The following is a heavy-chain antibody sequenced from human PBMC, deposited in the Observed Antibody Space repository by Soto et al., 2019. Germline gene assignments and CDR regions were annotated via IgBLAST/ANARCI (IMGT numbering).Heavy chain of an antibody. CDR3: AREVDYGDYAAPY. CDR2: IIPIFGTA. CDR1: GGTFSSYA. Sequence: QVQLVQSGAEVKKPGSSVKVSCKASGGTFSSYAISWVRQAPGQGLEWMGGIIPIFGTANYAQKFQGRVTIAPDESTSRAYMELSSLRSEDTAGYYCAREVDYGDYAAPYWGQGTLVTVSS. D-gene: IGHD4-17*01. J-gene: IGHJ4*02. V-gene: IGHV1-69*01.